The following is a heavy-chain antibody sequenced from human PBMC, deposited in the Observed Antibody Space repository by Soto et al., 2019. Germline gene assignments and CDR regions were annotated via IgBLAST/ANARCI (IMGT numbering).Heavy chain of an antibody. CDR2: ISSSSSYI. CDR1: GFTFSSYS. Sequence: EVQLVESGGGLVKPGGSLRLSCAASGFTFSSYSMNWVRQAPGKGLEWVSSISSSSSYIYYADSVKGRFTISRDNAKNSLYLQMNSQRAEDTAVYYCAREVSKDSGYDFDYWGQGTLVTVSS. CDR3: AREVSKDSGYDFDY. D-gene: IGHD5-12*01. J-gene: IGHJ4*02. V-gene: IGHV3-21*01.